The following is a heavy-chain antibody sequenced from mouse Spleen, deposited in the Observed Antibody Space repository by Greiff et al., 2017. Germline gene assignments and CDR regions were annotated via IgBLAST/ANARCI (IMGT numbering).Heavy chain of an antibody. CDR3: ARREGNHGLAMDY. J-gene: IGHJ4*01. CDR2: INPNNGGT. D-gene: IGHD2-1*01. CDR1: GYTFTDYY. Sequence: VQLQQSGPELVKPGASVKISCKASGYTFTDYYMNWVKQSHGKSLEWIGDINPNNGGTSYNQKFKGKATLTVDKSSSTAYMELRSLTSEDSAVYYCARREGNHGLAMDYWGQGTSVTVSS. V-gene: IGHV1-26*01.